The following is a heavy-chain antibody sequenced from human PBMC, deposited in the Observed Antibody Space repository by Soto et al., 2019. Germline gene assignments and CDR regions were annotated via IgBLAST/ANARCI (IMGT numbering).Heavy chain of an antibody. CDR2: ISGSGSTT. D-gene: IGHD5-18*01. J-gene: IGHJ6*02. V-gene: IGHV3-23*01. Sequence: QPGGSLRLSCAASGFPFNNYAMSWVRQGPGKGLEWISAISGSGSTTYYADSVKGRFTISKDNSKTTIYLQMNNLRAEDTALYYCARGFKGRYGYLEQRMDVWGQGTTVTVSS. CDR3: ARGFKGRYGYLEQRMDV. CDR1: GFPFNNYA.